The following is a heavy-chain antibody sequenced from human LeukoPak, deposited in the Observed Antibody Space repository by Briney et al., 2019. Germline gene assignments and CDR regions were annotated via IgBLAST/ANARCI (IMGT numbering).Heavy chain of an antibody. CDR3: ARRTGAAPGEFFLH. V-gene: IGHV3-23*01. Sequence: GGSLRLSCAASGFTFSSSAMSWVRQAPGKGLEWVSAISNNGGYTYYADSVQGRFTISRDNSKSTLCLQMNSLRAEDTAVYYCARRTGAAPGEFFLHWGQGTLVTVSS. J-gene: IGHJ1*01. CDR1: GFTFSSSA. CDR2: ISNNGGYT. D-gene: IGHD6-19*01.